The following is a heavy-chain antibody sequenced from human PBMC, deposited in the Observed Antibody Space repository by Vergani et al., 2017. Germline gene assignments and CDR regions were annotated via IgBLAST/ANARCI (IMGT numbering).Heavy chain of an antibody. CDR2: IYYSGST. V-gene: IGHV4-39*07. J-gene: IGHJ3*02. Sequence: QVQLQESGPGLVKPSQTLSLTCTVSGGSISSGSYYWGWIRQPPGKGLEWIGSIYYSGSTYYNPSLKSRVTISVDTSKNQFSLKLSSVTAADTAVYYCAREPGENGAFDIWGQGTMVTVSS. D-gene: IGHD4-17*01. CDR3: AREPGENGAFDI. CDR1: GGSISSGSYY.